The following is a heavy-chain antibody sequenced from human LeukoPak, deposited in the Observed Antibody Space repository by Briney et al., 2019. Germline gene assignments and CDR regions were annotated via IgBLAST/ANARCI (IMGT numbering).Heavy chain of an antibody. V-gene: IGHV3-30*18. Sequence: GRSLRLSCAASGFSFTNYGMHWVRQAPGKGLQWVADISYDGSNKYYADSVTGRFSISRANSKNTLYLQMNSLRAEDTAVYYCAKDWGFQFASGSYCEYWGRGTLVTVSS. D-gene: IGHD3-10*01. J-gene: IGHJ4*02. CDR3: AKDWGFQFASGSYCEY. CDR1: GFSFTNYG. CDR2: ISYDGSNK.